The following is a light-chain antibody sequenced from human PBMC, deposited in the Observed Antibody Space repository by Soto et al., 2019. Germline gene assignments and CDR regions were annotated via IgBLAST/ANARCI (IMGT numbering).Light chain of an antibody. V-gene: IGKV1-5*01. Sequence: DIQMTQSPSTLPASVGDRVTITCRASQSISNWLAWYQQKPGTAPKLLINHASTLETGVPARFSGRGSGTTFTLTIINLQPEDVATYYCQQYDSRPNTFGQGTKVDIK. CDR3: QQYDSRPNT. CDR1: QSISNW. J-gene: IGKJ2*01. CDR2: HAS.